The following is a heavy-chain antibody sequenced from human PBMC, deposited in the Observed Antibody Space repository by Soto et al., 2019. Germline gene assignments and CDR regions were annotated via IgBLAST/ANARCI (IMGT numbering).Heavy chain of an antibody. J-gene: IGHJ3*01. CDR2: IYPGDSDT. CDR3: AIQMVVPAAPGPPLVDF. CDR1: GYSFTSYW. D-gene: IGHD2-2*01. Sequence: GESLKISCKGSGYSFTSYWIGWVRQMPGKGLEWMGIIYPGDSDTRYSPSFQGQVTISADKSISTAYLQWSSLKASDTAMYYCAIQMVVPAAPGPPLVDFWGQGTMVPVSS. V-gene: IGHV5-51*01.